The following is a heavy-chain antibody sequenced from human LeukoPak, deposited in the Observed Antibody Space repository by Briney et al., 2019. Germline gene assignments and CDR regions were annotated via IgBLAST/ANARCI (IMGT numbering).Heavy chain of an antibody. J-gene: IGHJ4*02. V-gene: IGHV1-69*05. CDR2: GTT. D-gene: IGHD2-21*02. Sequence: GTTNSAQKFQGRVTITTDESTSTVYLELSSLRSEDTAVYYCARGAEPCTGIPCFRAGDYWGQGALVTVSS. CDR3: ARGAEPCTGIPCFRAGDY.